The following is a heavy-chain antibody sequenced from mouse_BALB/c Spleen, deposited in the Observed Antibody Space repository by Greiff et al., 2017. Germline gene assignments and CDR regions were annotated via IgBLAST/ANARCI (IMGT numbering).Heavy chain of an antibody. V-gene: IGHV1-15*01. J-gene: IGHJ3*01. CDR3: TRSTRTWFAY. CDR2: IDPETGGT. D-gene: IGHD4-1*02. Sequence: VQLQQSGAELVRPGASVTLSCKASGYTFTDYEMHWVKQTPVHGLEWIGAIDPETGGTAYNQKFKGKATLTADKSSSTAYMELRSLTSEDSAVYYCTRSTRTWFAYWGQGTLVTVSA. CDR1: GYTFTDYE.